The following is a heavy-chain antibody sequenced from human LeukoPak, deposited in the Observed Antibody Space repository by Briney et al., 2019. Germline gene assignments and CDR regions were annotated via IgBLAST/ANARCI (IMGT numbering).Heavy chain of an antibody. CDR3: ARIISSGYNYGMDV. CDR2: ISRDNGNT. D-gene: IGHD3-22*01. V-gene: IGHV1-18*01. Sequence: VASVKVSCKASGYTLTSFGISWVRQAPGQGPEWMGWISRDNGNTNYAQNLKGRVIMTTETSTSTAYMELRSLRSDATAVYYCARIISSGYNYGMDVWGQGTTVTVSS. J-gene: IGHJ6*02. CDR1: GYTLTSFG.